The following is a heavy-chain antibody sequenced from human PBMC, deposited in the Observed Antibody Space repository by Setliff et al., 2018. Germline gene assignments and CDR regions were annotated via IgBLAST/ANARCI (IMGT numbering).Heavy chain of an antibody. Sequence: SETLSLTCTVSGGSISSGDHYWSWIRQPAGKGLEWIGRIHASGSTNCNPSLKSRVTISVDTPKNQFSLKLTSVTAADTAVYYCARSGDYGSGRLSPWGQGTLVTVPQ. D-gene: IGHD3-10*01. CDR3: ARSGDYGSGRLSP. CDR1: GGSISSGDHY. CDR2: IHASGST. J-gene: IGHJ5*02. V-gene: IGHV4-61*02.